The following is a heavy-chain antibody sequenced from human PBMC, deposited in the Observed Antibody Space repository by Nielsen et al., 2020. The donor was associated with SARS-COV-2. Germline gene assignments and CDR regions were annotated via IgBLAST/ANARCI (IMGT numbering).Heavy chain of an antibody. V-gene: IGHV1-18*04. CDR3: ARVSAPLVRLDY. CDR2: ISPSNGNT. CDR1: DNTFFSYS. D-gene: IGHD6-6*01. J-gene: IGHJ4*02. Sequence: ASVKVSCKASDNTFFSYSITWVRQAPGQGLEWMGWISPSNGNTNYAQIFQDRVTMTADTSSRTAYMELRSLRSDDTAVYYCARVSAPLVRLDYWGQGTLVTVSS.